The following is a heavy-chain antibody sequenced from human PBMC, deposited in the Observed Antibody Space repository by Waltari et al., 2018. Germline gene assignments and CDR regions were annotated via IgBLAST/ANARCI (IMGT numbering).Heavy chain of an antibody. D-gene: IGHD3-16*01. J-gene: IGHJ4*02. V-gene: IGHV5-51*01. CDR1: GYTFTSNW. Sequence: EVQLVQSGAEVKKPGEFLKISCQGSGYTFTSNWIAWVRQVPGKGLEGMGMIFPGASDTRYSPSFQGQVTRAVDKSINTAYRQWSGLEATDTAMYYCARRREGGMATTVFDYWGQGTLVTVSS. CDR3: ARRREGGMATTVFDY. CDR2: IFPGASDT.